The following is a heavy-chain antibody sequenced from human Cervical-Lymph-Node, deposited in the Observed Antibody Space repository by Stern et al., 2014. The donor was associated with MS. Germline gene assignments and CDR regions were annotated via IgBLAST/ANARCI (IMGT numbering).Heavy chain of an antibody. Sequence: VQLVESGGGVVQPGRSLRLSCAASGFTFSSYGMHWVRQAPGKGLEWGAVISYDGSNKYYADSVKGRFTISRDNSKNTLYLQMNSLRAEDTAVYYCAKDYSFLEWLSPFDYWGQGTLVTVSS. CDR3: AKDYSFLEWLSPFDY. CDR2: ISYDGSNK. CDR1: GFTFSSYG. V-gene: IGHV3-30*18. J-gene: IGHJ4*02. D-gene: IGHD3-3*01.